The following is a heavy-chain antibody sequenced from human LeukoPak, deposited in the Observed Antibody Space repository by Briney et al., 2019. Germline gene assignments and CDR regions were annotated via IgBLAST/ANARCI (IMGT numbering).Heavy chain of an antibody. D-gene: IGHD2-2*01. CDR3: ARSRIVVVPAAILARGYFQH. Sequence: GGSLRLSCAASGFIFSSYGMHWVRQVPGKGLEWVAVISYDGRNKHYVDSVKGRFTISRDNSKNTLYLQMNSLRAEDTAVYYCARSRIVVVPAAILARGYFQHWGQGTLVTVSS. CDR2: ISYDGRNK. V-gene: IGHV3-30*03. J-gene: IGHJ1*01. CDR1: GFIFSSYG.